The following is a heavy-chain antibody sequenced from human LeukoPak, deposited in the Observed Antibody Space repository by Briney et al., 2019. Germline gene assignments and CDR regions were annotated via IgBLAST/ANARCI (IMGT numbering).Heavy chain of an antibody. Sequence: GSLRLSFAASGFPFKSYTMNWVRPAPGKGLGWVSSISGGSTYIYYADSVKGRFTISRDNTKNSVYLQMNGLRAEDTAIYYCARDGYCNSITCFDYWGQGTLVTVSS. V-gene: IGHV3-21*01. J-gene: IGHJ4*02. CDR2: ISGGSTYI. CDR3: ARDGYCNSITCFDY. D-gene: IGHD2-2*03. CDR1: GFPFKSYT.